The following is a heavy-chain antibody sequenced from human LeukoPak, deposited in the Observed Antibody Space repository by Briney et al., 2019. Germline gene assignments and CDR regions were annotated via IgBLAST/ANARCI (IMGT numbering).Heavy chain of an antibody. CDR3: ARINSFDY. V-gene: IGHV3-48*02. Sequence: PGGSLRLSCAASGFTFSSYSMNWVRQAPGKGLEWVSYISSSISTTDYTDSARGRFTISRDNAENSLYLQMNSLRDEDTAVYYCARINSFDYWGQGTLVTVSS. CDR1: GFTFSSYS. J-gene: IGHJ4*02. CDR2: ISSSISTT.